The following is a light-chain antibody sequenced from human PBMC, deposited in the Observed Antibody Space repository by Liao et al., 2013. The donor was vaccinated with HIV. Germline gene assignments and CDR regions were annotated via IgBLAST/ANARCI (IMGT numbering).Light chain of an antibody. Sequence: SYELTQPPSVSVSPGQTARITCSGDALPKQYAYWYQQKPGQAPVMVIYKDSERPSGIPERFSGSSSGTTVTLTISGVQAEDEADYYCQAWDTSTAYVFGPGTRVTVL. V-gene: IGLV3-25*03. CDR1: ALPKQY. CDR3: QAWDTSTAYV. J-gene: IGLJ1*01. CDR2: KDS.